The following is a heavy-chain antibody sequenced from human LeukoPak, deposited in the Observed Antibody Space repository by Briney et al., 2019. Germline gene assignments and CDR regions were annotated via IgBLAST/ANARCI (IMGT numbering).Heavy chain of an antibody. V-gene: IGHV1-69*13. D-gene: IGHD6-19*01. J-gene: IGHJ4*02. CDR1: GGTFSSYA. CDR3: ARDQVFSGWIFDY. Sequence: SVKVSCKASGGTFSSYAISWVRQAPGQGLEWMGGIIPIFGTANYAQKFQGRVTITADESTSTAYMELSSLRSEDTAVYYCARDQVFSGWIFDYWGQGTLVTVSS. CDR2: IIPIFGTA.